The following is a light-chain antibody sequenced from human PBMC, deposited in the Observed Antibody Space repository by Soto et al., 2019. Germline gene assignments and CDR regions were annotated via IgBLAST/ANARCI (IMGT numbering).Light chain of an antibody. J-gene: IGLJ3*02. CDR3: TSFTTTNIWV. Sequence: QSVLTQPASVSGSPGQSITISCTGTSSDIGVYNYVSWYQQHPGKAPKLVICEVSNRPSGVSSRFSASKSGNTASLTISGLRAEDEADYYCTSFTTTNIWVFGGGTQLTVL. V-gene: IGLV2-14*01. CDR2: EVS. CDR1: SSDIGVYNY.